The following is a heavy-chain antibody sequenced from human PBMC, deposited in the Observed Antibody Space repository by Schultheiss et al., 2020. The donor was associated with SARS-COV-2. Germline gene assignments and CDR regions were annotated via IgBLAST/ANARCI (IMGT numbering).Heavy chain of an antibody. CDR3: ARESRLAARLLDY. CDR2: ISGSGGST. D-gene: IGHD6-6*01. Sequence: GGSLRLSCAASGFTFSSYWMSWIRQPPGKGLEWVSAISGSGGSTYYADSVKGRFTISRDNSKNTLYLQMNSLRAEDTAVYYCARESRLAARLLDYWGQGTLVTVSS. V-gene: IGHV3-23*01. J-gene: IGHJ4*02. CDR1: GFTFSSYW.